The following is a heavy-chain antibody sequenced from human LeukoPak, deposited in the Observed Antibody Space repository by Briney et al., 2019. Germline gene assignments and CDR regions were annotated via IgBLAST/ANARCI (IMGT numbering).Heavy chain of an antibody. V-gene: IGHV3-15*01. J-gene: IGHJ6*02. CDR3: AKVDSSGYYSNGGYYYGMDV. CDR2: IKSKTDGGTT. Sequence: GGSLRLSCAASGFTFSNAWMSWVRQAPGKGLEWVGRIKSKTDGGTTDYAAPVKGRFTISRDDSKNTLYLQMNSLRAEDTAVYYCAKVDSSGYYSNGGYYYGMDVWGQGTTVTVSS. D-gene: IGHD3-22*01. CDR1: GFTFSNAW.